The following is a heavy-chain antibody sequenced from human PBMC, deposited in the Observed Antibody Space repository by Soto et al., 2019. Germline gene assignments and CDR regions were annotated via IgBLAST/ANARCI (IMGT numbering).Heavy chain of an antibody. CDR1: GYTFTGYY. D-gene: IGHD2-2*02. CDR3: ARESNIVVVPAAINAFDI. Sequence: ASVKFSCKTSGYTFTGYYMHWVRQAPGQGLEWMGWINPNSGDRNYAQKFQGRVTMAGDTSISTAYMELSRLRSDDTAVYYCARESNIVVVPAAINAFDIWGQGTMVTVSS. J-gene: IGHJ3*02. CDR2: INPNSGDR. V-gene: IGHV1-2*02.